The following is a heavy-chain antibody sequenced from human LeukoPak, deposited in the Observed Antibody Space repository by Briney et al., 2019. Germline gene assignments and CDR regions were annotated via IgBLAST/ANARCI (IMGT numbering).Heavy chain of an antibody. Sequence: GGSLRLSCAASGFTFSSYSMNWVRQAPGKGLEWVSSISSSSSYINYADSVKGRFTISRDNAKNSLYLQMNSLRAEDTAVYYCARSVAGTGFDYWGQGTLVTVSS. V-gene: IGHV3-21*01. CDR3: ARSVAGTGFDY. J-gene: IGHJ4*02. CDR1: GFTFSSYS. CDR2: ISSSSSYI. D-gene: IGHD6-19*01.